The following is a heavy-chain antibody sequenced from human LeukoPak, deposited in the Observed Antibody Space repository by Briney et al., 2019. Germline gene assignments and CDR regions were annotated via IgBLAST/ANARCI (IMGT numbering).Heavy chain of an antibody. CDR1: GFTFTSYA. CDR2: ISRSGDT. CDR3: ARDFYEDY. Sequence: PGGSLRLSCAASGFTFTSYAMTWVRQAPGKGPEWFSVISRSGDTWYADSVQGRFTISRDNSRNTLFLQMNSLRAEGTALYYCARDFYEDYWGQGTLVTVSS. D-gene: IGHD3-3*01. V-gene: IGHV3-23*01. J-gene: IGHJ4*02.